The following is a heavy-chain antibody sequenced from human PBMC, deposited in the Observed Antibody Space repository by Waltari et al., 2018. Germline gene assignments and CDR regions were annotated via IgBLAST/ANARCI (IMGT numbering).Heavy chain of an antibody. CDR2: ISADNGNT. V-gene: IGHV1-18*01. Sequence: VHLVQPGAEEKKPGASAKVSCKASGYTFASHGISWVQQAPGQGLEWMGWISADNGNTNYAQKLQGRVTMTTDTSTSTAYMELRSLRSDDTAVYYCARDLGGTYYDGSGSFASFDYWGQRTLVTFSS. D-gene: IGHD3-10*01. CDR3: ARDLGGTYYDGSGSFASFDY. CDR1: GYTFASHG. J-gene: IGHJ4*02.